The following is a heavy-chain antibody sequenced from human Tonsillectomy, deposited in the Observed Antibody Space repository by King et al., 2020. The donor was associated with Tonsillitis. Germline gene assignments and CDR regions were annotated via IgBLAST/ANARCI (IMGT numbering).Heavy chain of an antibody. J-gene: IGHJ5*02. V-gene: IGHV1-69*01. Sequence: QLVQSGAEVKKPGSSVKVSCKASGGTFSSYVISWVRQAPGQGLEWMGGIIPIFGTANYAQKFQGSGTITAEESTSTAYMELCSLRSEETAVYYCPRRGGSGWADTDWFHPWGQGTLVTVSS. CDR1: GGTFSSYV. CDR2: IIPIFGTA. CDR3: PRRGGSGWADTDWFHP. D-gene: IGHD6-19*01.